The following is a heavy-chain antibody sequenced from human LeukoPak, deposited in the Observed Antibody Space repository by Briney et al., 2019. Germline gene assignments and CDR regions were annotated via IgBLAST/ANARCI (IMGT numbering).Heavy chain of an antibody. J-gene: IGHJ4*02. D-gene: IGHD3-10*01. Sequence: GGSLRLSCAASGYTFSRYWMHWVRQGPGKGLVWVPRINEDGSSTSYAESVRGRFTISRDNAKNTLYLQMNSLRAEDAAVYYCTTDTFGARDSWGQGTLVTVSS. CDR2: INEDGSST. V-gene: IGHV3-74*01. CDR3: TTDTFGARDS. CDR1: GYTFSRYW.